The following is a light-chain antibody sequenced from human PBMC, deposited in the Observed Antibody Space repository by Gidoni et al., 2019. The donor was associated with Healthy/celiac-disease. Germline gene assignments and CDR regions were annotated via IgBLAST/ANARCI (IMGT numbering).Light chain of an antibody. V-gene: IGKV3-20*01. J-gene: IGKJ2*01. Sequence: EVVLTPSPGTLSLSPGERATLSRRASQSVSSSYLAWYQQKPGQAPSLLIYGASSRATGIPDRLSGSGSGTDFTLTISRLEPEDLAVYYCQQYGSSPDTFGQGTKLEIK. CDR2: GAS. CDR1: QSVSSSY. CDR3: QQYGSSPDT.